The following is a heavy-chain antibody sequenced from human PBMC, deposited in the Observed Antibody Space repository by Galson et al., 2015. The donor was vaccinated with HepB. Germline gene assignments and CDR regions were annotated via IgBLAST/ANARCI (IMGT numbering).Heavy chain of an antibody. Sequence: SETLSLTCSVSGGSISSGVYYWAWIRQPPGKGLEWIGTISSSGSPDNNPSLKSRLTISVDTSKNQFSLNLTSVTAADTATYYCASLSLGTTHYARKYFQPWGQGTLVTVSS. CDR1: GGSISSGVYY. V-gene: IGHV4-39*01. J-gene: IGHJ1*01. CDR2: ISSSGSP. D-gene: IGHD4-17*01. CDR3: ASLSLGTTHYARKYFQP.